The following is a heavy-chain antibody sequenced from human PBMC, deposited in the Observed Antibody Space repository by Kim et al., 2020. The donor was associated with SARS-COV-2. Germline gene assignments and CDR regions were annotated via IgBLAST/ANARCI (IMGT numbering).Heavy chain of an antibody. J-gene: IGHJ6*02. CDR3: ARGSDYHGLDV. CDR1: GYPFSGFY. Sequence: ASVKVSCKTSGYPFSGFYIHWVRQAPGQGLEWMGWIRPNNGATKYAEASQGRVTMTRDTSINTAYLELSSVKSDDTAIYFCARGSDYHGLDVWGQGTTVTVSS. CDR2: IRPNNGAT. V-gene: IGHV1-2*02.